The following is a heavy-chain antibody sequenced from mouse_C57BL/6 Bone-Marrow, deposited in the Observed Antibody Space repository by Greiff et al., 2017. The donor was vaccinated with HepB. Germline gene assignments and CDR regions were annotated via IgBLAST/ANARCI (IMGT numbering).Heavy chain of an antibody. CDR2: IDPSDSET. J-gene: IGHJ2*01. CDR1: GFNIKDYY. V-gene: IGHV1-52*01. CDR3: ARSGSFDY. Sequence: QVQLQQSGAELVKPGASVKLSCTASGFNIKDYYMHWVKQRPIQGLEWIGNIDPSDSETHYNQKLKDKATLTVDKSSSTAYMQLSSLTSEDSAVYYCARSGSFDYWGQGTTLTVSS. D-gene: IGHD4-1*01.